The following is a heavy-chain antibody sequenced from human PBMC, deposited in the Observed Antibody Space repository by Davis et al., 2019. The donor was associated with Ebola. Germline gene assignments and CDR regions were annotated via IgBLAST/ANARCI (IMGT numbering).Heavy chain of an antibody. J-gene: IGHJ4*02. CDR1: GYTFIDYH. CDR3: ARESWTDRSSDS. D-gene: IGHD1-1*01. V-gene: IGHV1-2*05. Sequence: AASVKVSCKAYGYTFIDYHIHWVRQAPGQGLEWMGRINPRSGDTNYAQKFQGRVTMTRDTSINTAYMELSRLRSDDTVVYYCARESWTDRSSDSWGQGTLVTVSS. CDR2: INPRSGDT.